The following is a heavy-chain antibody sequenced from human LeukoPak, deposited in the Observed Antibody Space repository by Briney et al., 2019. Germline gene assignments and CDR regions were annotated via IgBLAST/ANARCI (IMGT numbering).Heavy chain of an antibody. D-gene: IGHD3-10*01. J-gene: IGHJ4*02. CDR1: GFTVSSNY. CDR3: ARGRYYGSGSYYNGYFDY. Sequence: GGSLRLSCAASGFTVSSNYMSWVRQAPGKGLEWVSVIYSGGSTYYADSVKGRFTISRDNSKNTLYLQMNSLRAEDTAVYYCARGRYYGSGSYYNGYFDYWGQGTLVTVSS. CDR2: IYSGGST. V-gene: IGHV3-66*01.